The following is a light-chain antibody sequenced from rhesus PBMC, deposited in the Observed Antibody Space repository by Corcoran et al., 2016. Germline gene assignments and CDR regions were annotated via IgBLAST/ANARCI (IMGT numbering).Light chain of an antibody. J-gene: IGKJ3*01. Sequence: DIQMTQSPSSLSAFVGDRVTITCRASENVNNYLHWYQQKPGKAPKLPIYKASPLDSGVPSRFSGSGSWTDFTLTVSSLQPDDFATYCFQHSYGTPFTFGPGTKLDIK. CDR2: KAS. V-gene: IGKV1-74*01. CDR3: QHSYGTPFT. CDR1: ENVNNY.